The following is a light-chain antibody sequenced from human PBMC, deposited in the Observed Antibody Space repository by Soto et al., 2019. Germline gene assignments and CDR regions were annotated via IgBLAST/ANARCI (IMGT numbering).Light chain of an antibody. V-gene: IGLV2-8*01. J-gene: IGLJ3*02. CDR1: SSDVGAYAY. CDR2: QVS. Sequence: ALTQPPSASGSPGQSLTISCTGTSSDVGAYAYVSWYQQHPGKAPKLLIYQVSKRPSGVPDRFSGSRSGNTVSLTVSGLQAEDEADYYCSSYAGSSLWVFGGGTKLTVL. CDR3: SSYAGSSLWV.